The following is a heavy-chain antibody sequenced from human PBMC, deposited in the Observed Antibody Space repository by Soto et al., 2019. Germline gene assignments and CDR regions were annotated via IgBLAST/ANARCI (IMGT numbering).Heavy chain of an antibody. D-gene: IGHD1-1*01. J-gene: IGHJ6*02. CDR1: GGAFTNYS. CDR2: IIPLHNTS. V-gene: IGHV1-69*06. Sequence: QVHLLQSGAEVKKPGSSLKVSCEVSGGAFTNYSLNWVRHSPGQGLEWLGGIIPLHNTSNYSEKFVGRLSVTADISSSTVYMHLSGLTSGDTATYYCASWSAWNPLYYHGMDVWGQGTTVTVSS. CDR3: ASWSAWNPLYYHGMDV.